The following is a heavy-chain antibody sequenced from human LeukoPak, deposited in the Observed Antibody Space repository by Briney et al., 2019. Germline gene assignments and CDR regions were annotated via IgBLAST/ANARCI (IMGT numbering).Heavy chain of an antibody. CDR1: GFTFSDYW. Sequence: PGGSLRLSCAASGFTFSDYWMTWVRQAPGKGLEWVANIKQDGSEKYYVDSVKGRFTISRDNAKNSLYLQMNSLRAEDTAVYCCSVKPASVAFDLWGQGTMVTVSS. CDR3: SVKPASVAFDL. J-gene: IGHJ3*01. V-gene: IGHV3-7*01. D-gene: IGHD2-2*01. CDR2: IKQDGSEK.